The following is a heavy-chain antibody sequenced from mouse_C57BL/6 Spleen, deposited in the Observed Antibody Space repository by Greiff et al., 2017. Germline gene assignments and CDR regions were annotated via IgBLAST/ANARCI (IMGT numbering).Heavy chain of an antibody. V-gene: IGHV5-17*01. Sequence: EVKLQESGGGLVKPGGSLKLSCAASGFTFSDYGMHWVRQAPEKGLEWVAYISSGSSTIYYADTVKGRFTISRDNAKNTLFLQMTSLRSEDTAMYYCARERQLRSPFDYWGQGTTLTVSS. CDR2: ISSGSSTI. D-gene: IGHD3-2*02. J-gene: IGHJ2*01. CDR3: ARERQLRSPFDY. CDR1: GFTFSDYG.